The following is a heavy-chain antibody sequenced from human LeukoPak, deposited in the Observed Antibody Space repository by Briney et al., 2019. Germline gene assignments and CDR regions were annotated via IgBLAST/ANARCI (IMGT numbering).Heavy chain of an antibody. D-gene: IGHD3-22*01. CDR3: ASGYYDSSGYYAVSYY. Sequence: SETLSLTCTVSGGSISSYYWSWIRQPPGKGLEWIGYIYYSGSTNYNPSLKSRVTISVDTSKNQFSLKLSTVTAADTAVYYCASGYYDSSGYYAVSYYWGQGTLVTVSS. J-gene: IGHJ4*02. V-gene: IGHV4-59*01. CDR2: IYYSGST. CDR1: GGSISSYY.